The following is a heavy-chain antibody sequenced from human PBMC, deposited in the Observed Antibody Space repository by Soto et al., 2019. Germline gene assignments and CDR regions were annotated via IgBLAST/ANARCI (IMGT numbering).Heavy chain of an antibody. J-gene: IGHJ6*02. Sequence: PGGSLRLSCAASGFTFSNAWMSWVRQAPGKGLEWVGRIKSKTDGGTTDYAAPVKGRFTISRGDSKNTLYLEMNSLKTEDTAVYYCTTDPQYLHYHYGMDVWGQGTTVTVSS. CDR3: TTDPQYLHYHYGMDV. D-gene: IGHD2-2*02. CDR1: GFTFSNAW. V-gene: IGHV3-15*01. CDR2: IKSKTDGGTT.